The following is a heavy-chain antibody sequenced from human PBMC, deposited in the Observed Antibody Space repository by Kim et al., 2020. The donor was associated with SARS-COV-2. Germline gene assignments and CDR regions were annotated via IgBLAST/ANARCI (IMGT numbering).Heavy chain of an antibody. Sequence: SETLSLTCAVYGGSFSGYYWSWIRQPPGKGLEWIGEINHSGSTNYNPSLKSRVTISVDTSKNQFSLKLSSVTAADTAVYYCARGLRKVRGVHFDYWGQGTLVTVSS. CDR1: GGSFSGYY. CDR2: INHSGST. J-gene: IGHJ4*02. D-gene: IGHD3-10*01. V-gene: IGHV4-34*01. CDR3: ARGLRKVRGVHFDY.